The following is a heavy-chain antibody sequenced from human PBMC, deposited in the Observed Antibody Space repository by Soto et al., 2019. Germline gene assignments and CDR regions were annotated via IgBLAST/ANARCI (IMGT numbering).Heavy chain of an antibody. Sequence: PGGSLRLSCAASGFTFSSYSMNWVRQAPGKGLEWVSSISSSSSYIYYADSVKGRFTISRDNAKNSLYLQMNSLRAEDTAVYYCARDPYSNYFPIKWGQGTLVTVSS. CDR1: GFTFSSYS. D-gene: IGHD4-4*01. CDR2: ISSSSSYI. CDR3: ARDPYSNYFPIK. J-gene: IGHJ4*02. V-gene: IGHV3-21*01.